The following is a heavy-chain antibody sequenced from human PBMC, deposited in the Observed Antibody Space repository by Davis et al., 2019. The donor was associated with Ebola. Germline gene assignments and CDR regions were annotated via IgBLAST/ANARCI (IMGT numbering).Heavy chain of an antibody. CDR1: GFSVSTTY. CDR3: ATLATRDFDH. D-gene: IGHD5-12*01. Sequence: GGSLRLSCAASGFSVSTTYMAWVRQAPGKGLEWVSTIYSPQLTYYADSVKGRFTISRDYSGNTLSLQMNTLTAEDTAMYYCATLATRDFDHWGQGTRVTVSS. V-gene: IGHV3-53*01. J-gene: IGHJ4*02. CDR2: IYSPQLT.